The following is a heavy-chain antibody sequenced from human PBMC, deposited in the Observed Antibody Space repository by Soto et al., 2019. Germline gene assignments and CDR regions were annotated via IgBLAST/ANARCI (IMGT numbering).Heavy chain of an antibody. J-gene: IGHJ6*03. D-gene: IGHD6-6*01. CDR3: ARSPPAARPLYYYMDV. V-gene: IGHV3-21*01. CDR1: GFTLSSYS. Sequence: EVQLVESGGGLVQPGGSLRLSCAASGFTLSSYSMNWVRQAPGKGLEWVSSISSSSGYIYYADSVKGRFTTSRDNAKNSLYLQMNSLRAEDTAVYYCARSPPAARPLYYYMDVWGKGTTVTVSS. CDR2: ISSSSGYI.